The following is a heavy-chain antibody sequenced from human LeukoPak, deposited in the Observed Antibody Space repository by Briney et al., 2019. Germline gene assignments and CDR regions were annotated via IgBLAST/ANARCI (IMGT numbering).Heavy chain of an antibody. CDR2: IYYSGST. Sequence: SETLSLTCTVSGGSISSYYWSWIRQPPGKGLEWIGYIYYSGSTNYNPSLKSRVTVSVDTSKNQFSLKLSSVTAADTAVYYCAKINIAVAGTPPWKGIPTYAFDIWGQGTMVTVSS. V-gene: IGHV4-59*08. J-gene: IGHJ3*02. D-gene: IGHD6-19*01. CDR1: GGSISSYY. CDR3: AKINIAVAGTPPWKGIPTYAFDI.